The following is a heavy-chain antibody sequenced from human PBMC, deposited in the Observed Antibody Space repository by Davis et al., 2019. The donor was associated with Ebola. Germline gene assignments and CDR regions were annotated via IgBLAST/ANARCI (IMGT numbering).Heavy chain of an antibody. J-gene: IGHJ5*02. D-gene: IGHD3-3*01. CDR3: ARGDRSITIFGVVIIWFDP. Sequence: SETLSLTCTVSGGSISSYYWSWIRQPPGKGLEWIGYIYYSGSTNYNPSLKSRVTISVDTSKNQFSLKLSSVTAADTAVYYCARGDRSITIFGVVIIWFDPWGQGTLVTVSS. V-gene: IGHV4-59*12. CDR1: GGSISSYY. CDR2: IYYSGST.